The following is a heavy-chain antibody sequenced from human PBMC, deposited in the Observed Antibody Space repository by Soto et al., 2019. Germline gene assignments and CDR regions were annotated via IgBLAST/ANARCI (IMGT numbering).Heavy chain of an antibody. CDR3: ASESGYSYGYDY. D-gene: IGHD5-18*01. V-gene: IGHV4-39*01. Sequence: QLQLQESGPGLVKPSETLSLTCTVSGGSISSSSYYWGWLRQPPGKGLEWIGSIYYSGSTYYNPSLKSRVTISLDTSKNQFSLKLSSVTAADTAVYYCASESGYSYGYDYWGQGTLVTVSS. J-gene: IGHJ4*02. CDR2: IYYSGST. CDR1: GGSISSSSYY.